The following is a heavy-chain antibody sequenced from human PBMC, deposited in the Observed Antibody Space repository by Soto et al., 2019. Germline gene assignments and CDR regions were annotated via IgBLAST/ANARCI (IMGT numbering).Heavy chain of an antibody. D-gene: IGHD6-13*01. V-gene: IGHV3-30*18. CDR3: AKDRRYSSSWYDYYYYGMDV. CDR2: ISYDGSNK. CDR1: GLTFSDYY. J-gene: IGHJ6*02. Sequence: GSLRLSCAASGLTFSDYYMSWIRQAPGKGLEWVAVISYDGSNKYYADSVKGRFTISRDNSKNTLYLQMNSLRAEDTAVYYCAKDRRYSSSWYDYYYYGMDVWGQGTTVTVSS.